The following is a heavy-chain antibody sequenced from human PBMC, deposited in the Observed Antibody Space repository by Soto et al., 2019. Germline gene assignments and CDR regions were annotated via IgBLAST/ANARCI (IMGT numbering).Heavy chain of an antibody. D-gene: IGHD3-9*01. J-gene: IGHJ5*02. CDR3: ARARTVDILTGWLNWFDP. CDR1: GGSVSSGSYY. V-gene: IGHV4-61*01. Sequence: PSETLSLTCTVSGGSVSSGSYYWSWIRQPPGKGLEWIGYIYYSGSTNYNPSLKSRVTISVDTSKNQFSLKLSSVTAADTAVYYCARARTVDILTGWLNWFDPWGQGTLVTVSS. CDR2: IYYSGST.